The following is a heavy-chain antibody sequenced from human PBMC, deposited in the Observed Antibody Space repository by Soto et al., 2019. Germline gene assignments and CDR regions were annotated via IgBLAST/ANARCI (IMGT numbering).Heavy chain of an antibody. Sequence: LRLSCAASGLTFSSYEMNWVRQAPGKGLEWVSYISSSGSTIYYADSVKGRFTISRDNAKNSLYLQMNSLRAEDTAVYYCARIVVTMDFDYWGQGTLVTVSS. V-gene: IGHV3-48*03. J-gene: IGHJ4*02. CDR2: ISSSGSTI. CDR1: GLTFSSYE. CDR3: ARIVVTMDFDY. D-gene: IGHD2-21*02.